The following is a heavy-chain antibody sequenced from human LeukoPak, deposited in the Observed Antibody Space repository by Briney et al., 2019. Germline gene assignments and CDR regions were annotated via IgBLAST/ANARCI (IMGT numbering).Heavy chain of an antibody. CDR1: GYTFTGYY. Sequence: GASVKVSCKASGYTFTGYYMHWVRQAPGQGLEWMGWINPNSGGTNYAQKFQGRVIMTRDTSISTAYMELSRLRSDDTAVYYCARIWGIVGATSALLGRAFDIWGQGTMVTVSS. CDR3: ARIWGIVGATSALLGRAFDI. V-gene: IGHV1-2*02. CDR2: INPNSGGT. J-gene: IGHJ3*02. D-gene: IGHD1-26*01.